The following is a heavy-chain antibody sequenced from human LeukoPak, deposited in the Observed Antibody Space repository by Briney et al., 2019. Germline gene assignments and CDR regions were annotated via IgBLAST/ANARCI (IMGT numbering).Heavy chain of an antibody. CDR1: GFTFSSYA. Sequence: GRSLRLSCAASGFTFSSYAMHWVRQAPGKGLEWVAVISYDGSNKYYADSVKGRFTISRDNSRSTLFLRMESLRVEDTALYYCAREPGFGEYDYWGQGTLVTVSS. CDR3: AREPGFGEYDY. J-gene: IGHJ4*02. V-gene: IGHV3-30*01. CDR2: ISYDGSNK. D-gene: IGHD3-10*01.